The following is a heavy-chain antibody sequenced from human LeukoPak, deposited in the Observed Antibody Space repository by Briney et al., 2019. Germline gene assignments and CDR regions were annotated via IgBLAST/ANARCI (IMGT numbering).Heavy chain of an antibody. CDR2: INAGNGNT. CDR1: GYTFTSYA. D-gene: IGHD2-21*02. CDR3: ARDSVVVTATPYYYYGMDV. V-gene: IGHV1-3*01. Sequence: GASVKVSCRASGYTFTSYAMHWVRQAPGQRLEWMGWINAGNGNTKYSQKFQGRVTITRDTSASTAYMELSSLRSEDTAVYYCARDSVVVTATPYYYYGMDVWGQGTTVTVSS. J-gene: IGHJ6*02.